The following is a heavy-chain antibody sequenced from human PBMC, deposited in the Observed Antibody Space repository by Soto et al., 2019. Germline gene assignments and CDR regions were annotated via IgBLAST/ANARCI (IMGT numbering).Heavy chain of an antibody. CDR3: ARWDYGDYARFDY. V-gene: IGHV1-8*01. Sequence: QVQLVQSGAEVKKSGASMKVSCKASGYTFTSHDINWVRQATGQWLEWMGWMNPNSGNTGYAQKFQGRVTMTRNTSISTAYMELSSLRSEDTAVYYCARWDYGDYARFDYWGQGTLVTVSS. CDR2: MNPNSGNT. CDR1: GYTFTSHD. D-gene: IGHD4-17*01. J-gene: IGHJ4*02.